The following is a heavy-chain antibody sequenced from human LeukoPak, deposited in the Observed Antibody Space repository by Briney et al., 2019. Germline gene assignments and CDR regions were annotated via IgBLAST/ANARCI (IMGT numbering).Heavy chain of an antibody. CDR2: IIPIFGIA. D-gene: IGHD3-16*01. J-gene: IGHJ4*02. V-gene: IGHV1-69*04. Sequence: SVKVSCKASGGTFSSYAISWVRQAPGQGLEWTGRIIPIFGIANYAQKFQGRVTITADKSTSTAYMELSSLRSEDTAVYYCAREPEGESFDYWGQGTLVTVSS. CDR1: GGTFSSYA. CDR3: AREPEGESFDY.